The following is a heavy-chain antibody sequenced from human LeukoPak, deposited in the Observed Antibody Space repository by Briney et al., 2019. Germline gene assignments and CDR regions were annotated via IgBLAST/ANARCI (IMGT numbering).Heavy chain of an antibody. V-gene: IGHV4-4*07. D-gene: IGHD3-3*01. CDR3: ARDFADDFWTMYNWFDP. J-gene: IGHJ5*02. Sequence: SETLSLTCTVSGGSISSYYWSWIRQPAGKGLEWIGRIYTSGSTNYNPSLKSRVTMSVGTSKNQFSLKLSSVTAADTAVYYCARDFADDFWTMYNWFDPWGQGTLVTVSS. CDR1: GGSISSYY. CDR2: IYTSGST.